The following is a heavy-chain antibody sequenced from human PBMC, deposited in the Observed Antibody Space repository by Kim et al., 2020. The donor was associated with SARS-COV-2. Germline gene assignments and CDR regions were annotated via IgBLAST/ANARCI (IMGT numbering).Heavy chain of an antibody. D-gene: IGHD3-16*01. V-gene: IGHV1-69*01. CDR2: IIPIFGTA. CDR3: AREGGNGGAFDI. J-gene: IGHJ3*02. Sequence: SWVRQAPGQGLEWMGGIIPIFGTANYAQKFQGRVTITADESTSTAYMELSSLRSEDTAVYYCAREGGNGGAFDIWGQGTMVTVSS.